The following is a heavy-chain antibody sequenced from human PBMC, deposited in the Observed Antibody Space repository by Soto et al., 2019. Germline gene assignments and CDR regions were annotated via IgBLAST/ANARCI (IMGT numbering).Heavy chain of an antibody. Sequence: QVPLVQSGAEVKKPGASVKVSCKASGYTFTGYYMHWVRQAPGQGLEWMGWINPNSGGTNYAQKFQGRVTMTRDTSISTAYMELSRLRSDDTAVYYCARGVGELSYYYYGMDVWGQGTTVTVSS. V-gene: IGHV1-2*02. CDR3: ARGVGELSYYYYGMDV. CDR1: GYTFTGYY. J-gene: IGHJ6*02. CDR2: INPNSGGT. D-gene: IGHD3-16*02.